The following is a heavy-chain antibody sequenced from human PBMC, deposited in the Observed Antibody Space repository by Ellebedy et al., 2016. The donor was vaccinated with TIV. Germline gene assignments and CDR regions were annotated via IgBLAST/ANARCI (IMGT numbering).Heavy chain of an antibody. V-gene: IGHV3-7*01. CDR3: ARDRGNGYNYRSPFDH. Sequence: ESLKISCAASGFPFSKYWMSWVRQAPGKGLEWVGNIKPDGSAQYDVDSVKCRFTMSRDNAKNSLYLQMDSLRAEDKAVYYCARDRGNGYNYRSPFDHWGQGSLVTVSS. J-gene: IGHJ4*02. CDR1: GFPFSKYW. CDR2: IKPDGSAQ. D-gene: IGHD5-24*01.